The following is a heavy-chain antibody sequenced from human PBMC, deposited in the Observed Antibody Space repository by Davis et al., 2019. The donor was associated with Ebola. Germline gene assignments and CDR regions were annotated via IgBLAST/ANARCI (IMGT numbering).Heavy chain of an antibody. V-gene: IGHV1-18*01. CDR1: GYTFTSYG. D-gene: IGHD6-6*01. J-gene: IGHJ3*02. CDR3: ARDVRERIAAPRDAFDI. CDR2: ISAYNGNT. Sequence: AASVKVSCKASGYTFTSYGISWVRQAPGQGLEWMGWISAYNGNTNYAQKLQGRVTITADKSTSTAYMELSSLRSEDTAVYYCARDVRERIAAPRDAFDIWGQGTMVTVSS.